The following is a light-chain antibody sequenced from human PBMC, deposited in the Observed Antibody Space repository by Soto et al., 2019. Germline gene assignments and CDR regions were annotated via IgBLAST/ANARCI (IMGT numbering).Light chain of an antibody. CDR1: QSVSTF. J-gene: IGKJ1*01. CDR3: QQRFNWPPT. CDR2: DAS. Sequence: PGEIATLSCMASQSVSTFLAWYQHKPGQPPRLLIYDASNRATGIPARFSGSGSGTDFTLTISSLEPEDFALYYCQQRFNWPPTFGQGTKVDIK. V-gene: IGKV3-11*01.